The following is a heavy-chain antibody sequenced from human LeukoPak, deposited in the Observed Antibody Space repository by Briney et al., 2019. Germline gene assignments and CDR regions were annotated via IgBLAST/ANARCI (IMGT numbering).Heavy chain of an antibody. J-gene: IGHJ4*02. CDR3: ARGSVSSGWFMSRYFDY. V-gene: IGHV1-18*01. Sequence: ASVKVSCKASGYTSTSYGISWVRQAPGQGLEWMGWISAYNGNTNYAQKLQGRVTMTTDTSTSTAYMELRSLRSDDTAVYYCARGSVSSGWFMSRYFDYWGQGTLVTVSS. D-gene: IGHD6-19*01. CDR1: GYTSTSYG. CDR2: ISAYNGNT.